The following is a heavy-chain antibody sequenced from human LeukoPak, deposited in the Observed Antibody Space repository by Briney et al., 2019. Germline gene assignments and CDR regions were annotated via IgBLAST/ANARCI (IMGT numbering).Heavy chain of an antibody. CDR2: ISSSSSYI. Sequence: GESLRLSCAASGFTFSTYSMNWVRQAPGKGLEWVSCISSSSSYIYYADSVKGRFTISRDNAKNSLYLQMNSLRAEDTAVYYCAKDGGIVGATAYFDYWGQGTLVTVSS. CDR3: AKDGGIVGATAYFDY. J-gene: IGHJ4*02. CDR1: GFTFSTYS. V-gene: IGHV3-21*04. D-gene: IGHD1-26*01.